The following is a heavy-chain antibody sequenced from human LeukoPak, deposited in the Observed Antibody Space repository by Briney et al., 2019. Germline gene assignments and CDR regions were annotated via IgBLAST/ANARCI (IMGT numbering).Heavy chain of an antibody. CDR2: INAGNGNT. CDR3: ASPTIVATTDDAFDI. Sequence: VSVKVSCKASGYTFTSYAMHWVRQAPGQRLEWMGWINAGNGNTKYSQKFQGRVTITRDTSASTAYMELSSLRSEDTAVYYCASPTIVATTDDAFDIWGQGTMVTVSS. J-gene: IGHJ3*02. CDR1: GYTFTSYA. V-gene: IGHV1-3*01. D-gene: IGHD5-12*01.